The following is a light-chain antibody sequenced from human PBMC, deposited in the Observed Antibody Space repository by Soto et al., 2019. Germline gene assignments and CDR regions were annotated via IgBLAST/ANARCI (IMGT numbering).Light chain of an antibody. CDR1: QSISSY. CDR2: AAF. V-gene: IGKV1-39*01. CDR3: QQSSSSPWT. J-gene: IGKJ1*01. Sequence: DIQMTQSPSSLSASVGDRVSITCRASQSISSYLNWYQQKPGKAPKLLIYAAFTLQTGVSSRFNGSGSGTDFTLPINSLQPEDFATYYCQQSSSSPWTFGKGTKVEIK.